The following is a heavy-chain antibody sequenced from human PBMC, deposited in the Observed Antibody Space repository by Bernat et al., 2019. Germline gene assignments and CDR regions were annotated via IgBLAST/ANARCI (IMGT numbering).Heavy chain of an antibody. J-gene: IGHJ3*01. CDR2: IYYSGST. V-gene: IGHV4-39*01. CDR3: ASLPDLWFGELLTLP. D-gene: IGHD3-10*01. Sequence: QLQLQESGPGLVKPSETLSLTCTVSGGSISSSSYYWGWIRQPTGKGLEWIGSIYYSGSTYYNPSLKSRVTISVDTSKNQFSLTLSSVTAADTAVYYCASLPDLWFGELLTLPWGQGKMVTVSS. CDR1: GGSISSSSYY.